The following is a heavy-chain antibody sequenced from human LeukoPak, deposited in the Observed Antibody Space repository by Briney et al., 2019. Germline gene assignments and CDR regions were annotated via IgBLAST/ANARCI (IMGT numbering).Heavy chain of an antibody. CDR3: ASSHYTNAFDI. Sequence: GGSLRLSCAVSGFIFSDYYMTWIRRAPGKGLEWVSYISSSGSTIYYADSVKGRFTISRDNAEKSLFLQMNSLRAEDTAVYYCASSHYTNAFDIWGQGTMVTVSS. V-gene: IGHV3-11*01. CDR2: ISSSGSTI. CDR1: GFIFSDYY. J-gene: IGHJ3*02. D-gene: IGHD1-26*01.